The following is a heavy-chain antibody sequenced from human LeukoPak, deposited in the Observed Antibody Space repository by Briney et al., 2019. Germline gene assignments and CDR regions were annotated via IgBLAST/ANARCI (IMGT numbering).Heavy chain of an antibody. D-gene: IGHD3-22*01. CDR1: RFTFSSYA. J-gene: IGHJ4*02. CDR2: ISGSGGST. V-gene: IGHV3-23*01. Sequence: QPGASLRLSCAASRFTFSSYAMSWVRQAPGKGLEWVSAISGSGGSTYCADSVKGRFTISRDNSKNTLYLQMNSLRAEDTAVYYCAKDRLPLSSAYYYVPFDYWGQGTLVTVSS. CDR3: AKDRLPLSSAYYYVPFDY.